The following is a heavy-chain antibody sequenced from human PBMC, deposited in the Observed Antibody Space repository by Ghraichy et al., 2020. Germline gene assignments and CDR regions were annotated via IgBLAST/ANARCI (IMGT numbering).Heavy chain of an antibody. CDR2: ISGIGIST. Sequence: GGSLRHSCAASGFTFSSYAMSWVRQAPGKGLECVSSISGIGISTYYADSVKGRFTISRDNSKNTLYLQMNSLRSEDTAVYYCAKVHSSGWYQVKSRPFDYWGPGILATFSS. D-gene: IGHD6-19*01. J-gene: IGHJ4*02. CDR3: AKVHSSGWYQVKSRPFDY. CDR1: GFTFSSYA. V-gene: IGHV3-23*01.